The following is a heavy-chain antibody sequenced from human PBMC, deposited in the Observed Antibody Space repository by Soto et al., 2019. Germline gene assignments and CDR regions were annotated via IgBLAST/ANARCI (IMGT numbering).Heavy chain of an antibody. J-gene: IGHJ3*02. CDR3: AKEGTLDAFDI. CDR1: GFTFSNYG. Sequence: GGSLRLSLSAPGFTFSNYGLILVLPAPGKGLEWVSAISGSGGSTYYADSVKGRFTISRDNSKNTLYLQMNSLRAEDTAVYYCAKEGTLDAFDIWGQGTMVTVS. V-gene: IGHV3-23*01. CDR2: ISGSGGST. D-gene: IGHD1-1*01.